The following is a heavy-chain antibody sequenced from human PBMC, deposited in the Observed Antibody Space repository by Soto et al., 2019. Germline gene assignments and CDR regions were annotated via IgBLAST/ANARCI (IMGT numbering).Heavy chain of an antibody. CDR2: VYPGDSNT. V-gene: IGHV5-51*01. D-gene: IGHD6-6*01. J-gene: IGHJ6*02. CDR3: ARHSDSSSADGDYYYCTLDC. CDR1: GYSFSRYW. Sequence: GESLKISCKGSGYSFSRYWIGWERQMPGKGLDWMGIVYPGDSNTRYSPSFQGQVTISADKSIGTAYLQWNSLKASDSAMYYCARHSDSSSADGDYYYCTLDCWGPGTTVTVSS.